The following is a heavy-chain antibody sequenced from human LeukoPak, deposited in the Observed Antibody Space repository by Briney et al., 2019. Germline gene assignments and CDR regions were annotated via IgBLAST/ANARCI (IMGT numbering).Heavy chain of an antibody. V-gene: IGHV3-30-3*01. J-gene: IGHJ4*02. D-gene: IGHD3-3*01. CDR3: ARELPYYDFWSGYYPGGFDY. CDR2: ISYDGSNK. CDR1: GFTFSSYA. Sequence: PGRSLRLSCAASGFTFSSYAMHWVHQAPGKGLEWVAVISYDGSNKYYADSVKGRFTISRDNSKNTLYLQMNSLRAEDTAVYYCARELPYYDFWSGYYPGGFDYWGQGTLVTVSS.